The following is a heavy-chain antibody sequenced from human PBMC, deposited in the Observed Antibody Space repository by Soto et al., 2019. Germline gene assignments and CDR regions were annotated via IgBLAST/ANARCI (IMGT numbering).Heavy chain of an antibody. CDR1: GASVSHGY. CDR2: MYFGGSF. V-gene: IGHV4-59*02. Sequence: QMQLQASGPGLVKPSETLSLTCNVSGASVSHGYWSWIRQPPGKGLEWIGFMYFGGSFNYNPSLTSRATISVETSKNQSSRKLTSVTASDTAVYYCARSYYDSTGFAVDPWGQGTLGTVSS. D-gene: IGHD3-22*01. J-gene: IGHJ5*02. CDR3: ARSYYDSTGFAVDP.